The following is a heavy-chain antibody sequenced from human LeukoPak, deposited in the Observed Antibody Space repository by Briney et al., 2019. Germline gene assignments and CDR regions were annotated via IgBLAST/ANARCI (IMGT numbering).Heavy chain of an antibody. CDR1: GYTFTGYY. CDR3: ARNVLRYFDWGLDVLDF. CDR2: INPNSGGT. V-gene: IGHV1-2*02. Sequence: GASAKVSCKASGYTFTGYYMHWVRQAPGQGLEWMGWINPNSGGTNYAQKFQGRVTMTRDTSISTAYMELSRLRSATAADTALYFCARNVLRYFDWGLDVLDFWGQGIMVTVSS. J-gene: IGHJ3*01. D-gene: IGHD3-9*01.